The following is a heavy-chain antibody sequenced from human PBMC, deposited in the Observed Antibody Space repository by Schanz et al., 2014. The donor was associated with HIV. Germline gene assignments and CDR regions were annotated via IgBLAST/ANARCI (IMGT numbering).Heavy chain of an antibody. J-gene: IGHJ4*02. V-gene: IGHV3-30*03. D-gene: IGHD4-17*01. CDR2: ISYDGSNK. CDR3: ATGGRHGDPFEY. CDR1: GFTFSSYG. Sequence: QVQLVESGGGVVQPGRSLRLSCAASGFTFSSYGMHWVRQAPGKGLEWVAVISYDGSNKYYADSVKGRFTISRDISKNTLYLQMNSLRAEDTAVYYCATGGRHGDPFEYWGQGTLVTVSS.